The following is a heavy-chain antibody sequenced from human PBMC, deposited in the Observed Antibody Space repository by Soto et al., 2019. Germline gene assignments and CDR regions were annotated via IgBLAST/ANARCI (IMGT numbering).Heavy chain of an antibody. V-gene: IGHV4-34*01. CDR2: INHSGST. Sequence: SETLSLTCAVYGGSFSGYYWSWIRQPPGKGLEWIGEINHSGSTNYNPSLKSRVTISVDTSKNQFSLKLSSVTAADTAVYYCARALGYSGYDYDSWFDPWSQGTLVTVSS. CDR3: ARALGYSGYDYDSWFDP. J-gene: IGHJ5*02. CDR1: GGSFSGYY. D-gene: IGHD5-12*01.